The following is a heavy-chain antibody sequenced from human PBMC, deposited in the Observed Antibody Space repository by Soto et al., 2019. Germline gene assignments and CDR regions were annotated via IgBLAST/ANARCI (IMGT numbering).Heavy chain of an antibody. Sequence: SETLSLTCAVSGGSISSGGYSWSWIRQPPGKGLEYIGYIYHSVSTYYNPSLKSRVTISVDRSKNQFSLRLSSVTAADTAVYYCARDSPGYGDYVLFDYWGQGTQVTVSS. CDR3: ARDSPGYGDYVLFDY. D-gene: IGHD4-17*01. CDR2: IYHSVST. V-gene: IGHV4-30-2*01. J-gene: IGHJ4*02. CDR1: GGSISSGGYS.